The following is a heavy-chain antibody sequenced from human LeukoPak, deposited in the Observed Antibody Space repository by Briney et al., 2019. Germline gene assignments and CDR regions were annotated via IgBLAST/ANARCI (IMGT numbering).Heavy chain of an antibody. CDR1: GGSFSGYY. D-gene: IGHD2-2*01. CDR3: ARGVEDVVVPAAIFAYYYYGMDV. CDR2: FNHSGST. J-gene: IGHJ6*04. Sequence: SETLSLTCAVYGGSFSGYYWSWIRQPPGKGLEWMGEFNHSGSTNYNPSLKSRVTISVDTSKNQFSLKLSSVTAADTAVYYCARGVEDVVVPAAIFAYYYYGMDVWGKGTTVTVSS. V-gene: IGHV4-34*01.